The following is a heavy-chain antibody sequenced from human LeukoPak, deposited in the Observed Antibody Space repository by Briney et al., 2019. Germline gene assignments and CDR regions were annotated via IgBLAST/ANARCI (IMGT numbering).Heavy chain of an antibody. J-gene: IGHJ6*03. Sequence: PGGSLRLSCAASRFTVSTNYMTWVRQAPGKGLEWVSIIYSDGTTYYTDSVKGRFTISKDNSKNTLYLQMNSLRAEDTALYYCASSEYYSYMDVWGKGTTVTISS. D-gene: IGHD2-21*01. CDR1: RFTVSTNY. CDR3: ASSEYYSYMDV. CDR2: IYSDGTT. V-gene: IGHV3-66*01.